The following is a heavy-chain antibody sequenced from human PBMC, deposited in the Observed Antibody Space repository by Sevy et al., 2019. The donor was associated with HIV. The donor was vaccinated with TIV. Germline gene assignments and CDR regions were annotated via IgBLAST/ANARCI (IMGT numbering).Heavy chain of an antibody. V-gene: IGHV2-5*02. Sequence: SGPTLVKPTQTLTLTCTFSGFSLSTNGVGVGWIRQPPGKALECLALIYWDDDKHYSPSLKSRLTITKDTSKNQVVLTMTNMDPVDTATYYCARGDYGHYVDWFDPWGQGTLVTVSS. D-gene: IGHD4-17*01. J-gene: IGHJ5*02. CDR2: IYWDDDK. CDR1: GFSLSTNGVG. CDR3: ARGDYGHYVDWFDP.